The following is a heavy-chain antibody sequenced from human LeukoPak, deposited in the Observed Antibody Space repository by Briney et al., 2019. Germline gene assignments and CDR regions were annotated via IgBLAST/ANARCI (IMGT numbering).Heavy chain of an antibody. D-gene: IGHD2-15*01. V-gene: IGHV3-7*03. CDR2: IKEDGSER. CDR3: ARGRIVVPDY. Sequence: GGSLRLSCEGSAFIFSGHWMNWVRQTPGKGLEWVASIKEDGSERQYVDSVKGRFSISRDNSKNTLYLQMNSLRAEDTAVYYCARGRIVVPDYWGQGTLVTVSS. J-gene: IGHJ4*02. CDR1: AFIFSGHW.